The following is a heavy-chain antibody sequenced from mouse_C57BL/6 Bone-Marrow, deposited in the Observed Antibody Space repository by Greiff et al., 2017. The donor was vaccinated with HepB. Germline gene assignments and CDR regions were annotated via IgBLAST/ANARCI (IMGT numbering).Heavy chain of an antibody. CDR1: GFNIKDDY. Sequence: EVQLQQSGAELVRPGASVKLSCTASGFNIKDDYMHWVKRRPEQGLEWIGWIDPENGDTEYASKFQGKATITADTASNTAYLQLSSLTSEDTAVYYCTFYYDYDAGAMDYWGQGTSVTVSS. J-gene: IGHJ4*01. CDR2: IDPENGDT. CDR3: TFYYDYDAGAMDY. D-gene: IGHD2-4*01. V-gene: IGHV14-4*01.